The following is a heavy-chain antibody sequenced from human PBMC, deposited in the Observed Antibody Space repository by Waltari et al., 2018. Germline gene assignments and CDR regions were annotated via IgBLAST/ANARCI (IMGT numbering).Heavy chain of an antibody. J-gene: IGHJ6*03. CDR3: AVGHCSGGSCYSYYYYYYMDV. D-gene: IGHD2-15*01. Sequence: QVQLVQSGAEVKKPGASVKVSCKASGYTFTSYAMHWVRQAPGQGLEWMGIINPSGGSTSYAQKFQGRVTMTRDTSTSTVYMELSSLRSEDTAVYYCAVGHCSGGSCYSYYYYYYMDVWGKGTTVTVSS. CDR2: INPSGGST. CDR1: GYTFTSYA. V-gene: IGHV1-46*01.